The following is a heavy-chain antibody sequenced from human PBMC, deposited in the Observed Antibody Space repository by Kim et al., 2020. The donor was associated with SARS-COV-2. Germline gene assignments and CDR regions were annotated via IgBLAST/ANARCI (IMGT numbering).Heavy chain of an antibody. CDR3: AKGADDYYSSGDPGQGYS. Sequence: GGSLRLSCAASGFTFSSYAMSWVRQAPGKGLEWVSLIYRGGSSTYYADSVKGRFTISRDDSKNTLYLQMNSLRAEDTAVYYCAKGADDYYSSGDPGQGYSWGQGTLVTVSS. CDR1: GFTFSSYA. CDR2: IYRGGSST. D-gene: IGHD3-22*01. V-gene: IGHV3-23*03. J-gene: IGHJ4*02.